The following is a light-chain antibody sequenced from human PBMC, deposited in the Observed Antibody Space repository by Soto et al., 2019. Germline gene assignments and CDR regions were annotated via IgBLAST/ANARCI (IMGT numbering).Light chain of an antibody. CDR2: ATS. J-gene: IGKJ1*01. CDR3: QKDNRAPRT. Sequence: DIQMTQSPSSLSASVGGRVTITCRASQRINNYLAWYQQTQGKVPKLLIYATSTLQSGVPSRFSGSGSGTDFTLTISSLQPEDVATYYCQKDNRAPRTFGQGPKVDI. CDR1: QRINNY. V-gene: IGKV1-27*01.